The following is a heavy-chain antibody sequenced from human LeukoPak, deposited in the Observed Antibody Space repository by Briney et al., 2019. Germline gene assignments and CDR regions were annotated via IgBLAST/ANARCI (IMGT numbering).Heavy chain of an antibody. CDR2: IYYSGST. CDR1: GGSISSGGYY. D-gene: IGHD2-2*01. J-gene: IGHJ5*02. Sequence: SETLSLTCTVSGGSISSGGYYWSWIRQHPGKGLEWIGYIYYSGSTYYNLSLKSRVTISVDTSKNQFSLKLSSVTAADTAVYYCARDGLYCSSTSCPPYNWFDPWGQGTLVTVSS. V-gene: IGHV4-31*03. CDR3: ARDGLYCSSTSCPPYNWFDP.